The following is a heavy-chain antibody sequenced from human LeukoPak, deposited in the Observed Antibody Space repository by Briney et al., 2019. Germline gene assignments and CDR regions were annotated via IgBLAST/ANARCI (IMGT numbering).Heavy chain of an antibody. CDR1: GYTFTSYV. V-gene: IGHV1-3*03. CDR3: ARADYGANWFDP. CDR2: INAGNGNT. D-gene: IGHD4/OR15-4a*01. Sequence: ASVKVSCKASGYTFTSYVIHWVRQAPGQRLEWMGWINAGNGNTKYSQEFQDRVTITRDTSASTAYVELSSLRSEDMAVYYRARADYGANWFDPWGQGTLVTVSS. J-gene: IGHJ5*02.